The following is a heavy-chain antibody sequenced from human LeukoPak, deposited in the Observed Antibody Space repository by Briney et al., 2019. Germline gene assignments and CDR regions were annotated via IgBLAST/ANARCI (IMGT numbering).Heavy chain of an antibody. V-gene: IGHV3-66*01. CDR3: ARTIAAADDY. Sequence: GGSLRLSCAASGFTVSSNYMSWIRQAPGKGLEWVSVIYSGGSTYYADSVKGRFTISRDNSKNTLYLQMNSLRAEDTAVYYCARTIAAADDYWGQGTLVTVSS. CDR2: IYSGGST. D-gene: IGHD6-13*01. J-gene: IGHJ4*02. CDR1: GFTVSSNY.